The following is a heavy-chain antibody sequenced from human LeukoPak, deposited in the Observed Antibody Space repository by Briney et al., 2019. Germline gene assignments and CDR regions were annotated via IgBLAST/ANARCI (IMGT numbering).Heavy chain of an antibody. CDR2: TYYRSKWYN. CDR1: GDSLSSNSVT. J-gene: IGHJ4*02. D-gene: IGHD3-22*01. Sequence: SQTLSLTCAISGDSLSSNSVTWNWLRQSPSRGLEWLGRTYYRSKWYNDYAVSVKSRITINPDTSKNQFSLQLNSVTPEDTAVYYCARESSLYYYDSSGYSHWGQGTLVTVSS. CDR3: ARESSLYYYDSSGYSH. V-gene: IGHV6-1*01.